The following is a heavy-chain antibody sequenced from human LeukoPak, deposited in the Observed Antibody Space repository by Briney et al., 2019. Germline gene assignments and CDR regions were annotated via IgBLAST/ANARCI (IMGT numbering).Heavy chain of an antibody. CDR1: GGSFSGYY. CDR2: INHSGST. J-gene: IGHJ4*02. D-gene: IGHD5-24*01. Sequence: SETLSLTCAVYGGSFSGYYWSWIRQPPGKGLEWIGEINHSGSTNYNPSLKSRVTISVDTSKNQFSLKLSSVTAADTAVYYCASKRWLQSVLDYWGQGTLVTVSS. CDR3: ASKRWLQSVLDY. V-gene: IGHV4-34*01.